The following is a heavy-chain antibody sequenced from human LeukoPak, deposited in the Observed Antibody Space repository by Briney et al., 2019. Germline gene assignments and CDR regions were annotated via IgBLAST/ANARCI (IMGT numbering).Heavy chain of an antibody. CDR3: ARARGVAAYWNYYYYMDV. V-gene: IGHV1-8*03. J-gene: IGHJ6*03. D-gene: IGHD3-10*01. CDR2: MNPNSGNT. Sequence: ASVKVSCKASGYTFTGYYMHWVRQAPGQGLEWMGWMNPNSGNTGYAQKFQGRVTITRNTSISTAYMELSSLRSEDTAVYYCARARGVAAYWNYYYYMDVWGKGTTVTVSS. CDR1: GYTFTGYY.